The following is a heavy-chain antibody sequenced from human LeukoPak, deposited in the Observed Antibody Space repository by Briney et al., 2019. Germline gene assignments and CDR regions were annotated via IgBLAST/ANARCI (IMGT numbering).Heavy chain of an antibody. Sequence: GGSLRLSCAASGFTFSSYGMHWVRQAPGKGLEWVAVISYDGSNKYYADSVKGRFTISRDNSKNTLYLQMNSLRAEDTAVYYCAKDRDTLIYGDAHCGGDCYSSLFDYWGQGTLVTVSS. J-gene: IGHJ4*02. CDR3: AKDRDTLIYGDAHCGGDCYSSLFDY. D-gene: IGHD2-21*02. CDR2: ISYDGSNK. CDR1: GFTFSSYG. V-gene: IGHV3-30*18.